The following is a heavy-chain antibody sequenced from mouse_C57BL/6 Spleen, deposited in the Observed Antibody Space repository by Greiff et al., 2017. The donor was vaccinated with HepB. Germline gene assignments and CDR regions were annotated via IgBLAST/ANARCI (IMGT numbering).Heavy chain of an antibody. J-gene: IGHJ4*01. CDR2: ISSGSSTI. D-gene: IGHD2-13*01. CDR3: ASPRLQPYYYAMDY. V-gene: IGHV5-17*01. Sequence: EVKLVESGGGLVKPGGSLKLSCAASGFTFSDYGMHWVRQAPEKGLEWVAYISSGSSTIYYADTVKGRFTISRDNAKNTLFLQMTSLRSEATAMYYCASPRLQPYYYAMDYWGQGPSVTVSS. CDR1: GFTFSDYG.